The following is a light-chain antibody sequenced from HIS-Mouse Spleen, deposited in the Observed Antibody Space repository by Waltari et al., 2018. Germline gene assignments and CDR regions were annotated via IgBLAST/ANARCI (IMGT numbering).Light chain of an antibody. CDR3: QSYDSSLSGWV. CDR2: GNS. J-gene: IGLJ3*02. Sequence: QSVLTQPPSVSGAPGQRVTISCTGSSSNIGAGYDVHWYQRLPGTAPNLLIYGNSNRPSGVPDRCSGSESGTSASLAITGLQAEDEADYYCQSYDSSLSGWVFGGGTKLTVL. CDR1: SSNIGAGYD. V-gene: IGLV1-40*01.